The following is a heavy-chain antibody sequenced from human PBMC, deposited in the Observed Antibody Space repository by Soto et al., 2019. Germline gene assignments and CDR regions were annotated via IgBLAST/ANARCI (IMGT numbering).Heavy chain of an antibody. CDR2: ISYDGSNK. CDR3: AKEGEYYDYVWGSYRYYYYYGMDV. CDR1: GFTFSSYG. V-gene: IGHV3-30*18. J-gene: IGHJ6*02. Sequence: HPGGSLRLSCAASGFTFSSYGMHWVRQAPGKGLEWVAVISYDGSNKYYADSVKGRFTISRDNSKNTLYLQMNSLRAEDTAVYYCAKEGEYYDYVWGSYRYYYYYGMDVWGQGTTVTVSS. D-gene: IGHD3-16*02.